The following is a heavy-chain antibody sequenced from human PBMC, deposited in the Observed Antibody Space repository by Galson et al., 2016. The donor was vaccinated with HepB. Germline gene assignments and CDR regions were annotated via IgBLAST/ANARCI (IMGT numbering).Heavy chain of an antibody. Sequence: TLSLTCSVSGGSISSFDNYWTWIRQHPAKGLEWIGHISHTGNTNYNPSLKSRLTISVDRSKKQFSLKLTSVTAADTAVYYCARQHDTNPLLGWYFDLWGRGTLVTVSS. CDR1: GGSISSFDNY. D-gene: IGHD2-8*01. CDR3: ARQHDTNPLLGWYFDL. J-gene: IGHJ2*01. CDR2: ISHTGNT. V-gene: IGHV4-31*03.